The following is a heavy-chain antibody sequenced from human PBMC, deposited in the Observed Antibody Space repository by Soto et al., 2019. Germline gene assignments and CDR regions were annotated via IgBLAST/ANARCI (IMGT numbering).Heavy chain of an antibody. CDR3: ARVYCSSDSCPYFDH. J-gene: IGHJ4*02. CDR2: IYHGGST. D-gene: IGHD2-2*01. Sequence: QVQLQESGPGLVKPSGTLSLTCAVSGGSISTSNWWGWVRQPPGKGLEWIGEIYHGGSTKYNPSLKSRVTMSVDKSKNQFSLKLTSVTAADTAVYSCARVYCSSDSCPYFDHWGQGTLVTVSS. V-gene: IGHV4-4*02. CDR1: GGSISTSNW.